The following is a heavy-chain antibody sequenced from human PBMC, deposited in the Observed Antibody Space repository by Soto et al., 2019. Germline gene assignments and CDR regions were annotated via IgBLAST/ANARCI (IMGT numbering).Heavy chain of an antibody. CDR3: ASRGRNGDYGNYFDY. CDR2: ISAYNGNT. J-gene: IGHJ4*02. CDR1: GYTFTSYG. Sequence: QVQLVQSGAEVKKPGASVKVSCKASGYTFTSYGISWVRQAPGQGLEWMGWISAYNGNTNYAQKLQGRVTMTTDTSXTTAYMELRSLRSDDTAVYYCASRGRNGDYGNYFDYWGQGTLVTVSS. V-gene: IGHV1-18*01. D-gene: IGHD4-17*01.